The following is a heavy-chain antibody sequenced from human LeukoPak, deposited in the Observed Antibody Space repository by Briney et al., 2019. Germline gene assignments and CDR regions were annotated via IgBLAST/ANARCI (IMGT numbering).Heavy chain of an antibody. CDR3: AKGTANIDY. D-gene: IGHD1/OR15-1a*01. V-gene: IGHV3-23*01. J-gene: IGHJ4*02. CDR1: GFTFSNYD. Sequence: GGSLRLSCAASGFTFSNYDMTWVRQAPGKGLEWVSAISASGGSTFYADSVKGRFTISRDNSMNTLSLQMNSLRAEDTAVYYCAKGTANIDYWGQGTLATVSS. CDR2: ISASGGST.